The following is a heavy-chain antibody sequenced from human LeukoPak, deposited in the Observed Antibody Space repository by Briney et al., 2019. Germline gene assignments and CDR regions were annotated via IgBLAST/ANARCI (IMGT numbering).Heavy chain of an antibody. D-gene: IGHD6-13*01. CDR3: ASTPRSSPYYYYMDV. Sequence: SETLSLTCTVSGGSISSYYWSWIRQPPGKGLEWIGYIYYSGSTNYNPSLKSRVTISVDTSKNQFSLKLSSVTAADTAVYYCASTPRSSPYYYYMDVWGKGTTVTVSS. CDR2: IYYSGST. CDR1: GGSISSYY. J-gene: IGHJ6*03. V-gene: IGHV4-59*01.